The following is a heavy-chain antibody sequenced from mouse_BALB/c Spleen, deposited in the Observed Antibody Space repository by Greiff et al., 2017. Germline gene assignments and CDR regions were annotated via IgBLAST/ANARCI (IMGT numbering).Heavy chain of an antibody. V-gene: IGHV5-6-5*01. D-gene: IGHD1-2*01. J-gene: IGHJ3*01. CDR2: ISSCGSA. CDR1: GFTFSSYA. CDR3: ARDEYGPVFAY. Sequence: DVQLMESGGGLVKPGGSLKLSCAASGFTFSSYAMPWVRQTPEQSLEWVASISSCGSAYYPDSVKGRFTISRDNARNILYLQMSSLRSEDTAMYYCARDEYGPVFAYWGQGTLVTVSA.